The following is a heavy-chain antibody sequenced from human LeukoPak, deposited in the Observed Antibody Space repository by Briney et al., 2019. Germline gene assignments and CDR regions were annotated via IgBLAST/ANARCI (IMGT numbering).Heavy chain of an antibody. CDR1: GFTFSNYW. Sequence: PGGSLRLSCAASGFTFSNYWMGWVRQAPGKGLEWVANIKQDGGEKYYADSVKGRFTISRDNAKSSLYLQVNSLRVEDTAVYYCARADRGYYSSGSYVYWGQGTLVTVSS. CDR3: ARADRGYYSSGSYVY. D-gene: IGHD3-10*01. V-gene: IGHV3-7*01. CDR2: IKQDGGEK. J-gene: IGHJ4*02.